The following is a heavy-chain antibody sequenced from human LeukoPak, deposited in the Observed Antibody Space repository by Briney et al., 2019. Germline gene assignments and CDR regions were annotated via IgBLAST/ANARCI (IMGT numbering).Heavy chain of an antibody. V-gene: IGHV4-59*11. CDR1: GGSISSHY. CDR2: IYYSGST. J-gene: IGHJ4*02. D-gene: IGHD1-26*01. CDR3: ARSWGATTHFDY. Sequence: PSETLSLTCTVSGGSISSHYWSWIRQPPGRGLEWIGYIYYSGSTNYNPSLKSRVTISQDTSKKQFSLKLSSVTAADTAVYYCARSWGATTHFDYWGQGTLVTVSS.